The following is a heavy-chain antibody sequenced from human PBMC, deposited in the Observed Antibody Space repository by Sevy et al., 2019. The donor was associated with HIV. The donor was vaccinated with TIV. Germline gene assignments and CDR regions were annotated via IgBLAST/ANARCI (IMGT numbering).Heavy chain of an antibody. CDR1: GFSVSDTY. CDR3: AKLNVYYYDDDGYYTTGNGFDI. J-gene: IGHJ3*02. CDR2: IYSGDKT. V-gene: IGHV3-53*01. Sequence: GGSLRLSCAASGFSVSDTYMSWVRQAPGKGLEWVSVIYSGDKTYHADSMKGRLTISKDNSKNTSYLQLISLRTEDTDVHYCAKLNVYYYDDDGYYTTGNGFDIWGQGTMVTVSS. D-gene: IGHD3-16*01.